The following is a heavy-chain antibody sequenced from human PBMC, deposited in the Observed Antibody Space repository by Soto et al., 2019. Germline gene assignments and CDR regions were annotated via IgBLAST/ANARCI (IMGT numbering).Heavy chain of an antibody. J-gene: IGHJ5*02. Sequence: GASVKVSCKASGFTFTSSAVQWVRQARGQRPEWIGWIVVGSGNTNYAQKFQERVTITRDMSTSTAYMELSSLRSEDTAVYYCAAEGIAARPLRFDPWGQGTLVTSPQ. CDR2: IVVGSGNT. CDR3: AAEGIAARPLRFDP. CDR1: GFTFTSSA. D-gene: IGHD6-13*01. V-gene: IGHV1-58*01.